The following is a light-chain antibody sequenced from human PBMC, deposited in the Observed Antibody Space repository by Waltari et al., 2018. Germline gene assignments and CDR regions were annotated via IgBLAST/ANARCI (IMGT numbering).Light chain of an antibody. CDR3: SSYTSSSTLVV. Sequence: QSPLPQPASVSGSPGQSLTITCPGPSSDVGGSNHVSWYQQHPGQAPKLMIYDVSNRPSGVSNRFSGSKSGNTASLTISGLQAEDEADYYCSSYTSSSTLVVFGGGTKLTVL. V-gene: IGLV2-14*03. J-gene: IGLJ2*01. CDR1: SSDVGGSNH. CDR2: DVS.